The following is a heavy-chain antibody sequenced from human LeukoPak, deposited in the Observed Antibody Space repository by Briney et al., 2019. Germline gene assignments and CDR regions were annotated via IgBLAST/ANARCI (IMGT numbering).Heavy chain of an antibody. D-gene: IGHD6-13*01. CDR2: IYYSGTT. CDR1: GGSMSSYY. J-gene: IGHJ4*02. CDR3: ARAPYSSTWYLEYFDF. Sequence: SETLSLTCTVSGGSMSSYYWTWIRQPPGKGLEWVGYIYYSGTTKYNPSLKSRVTISLDTSKNQFSLELSSVTAANTAVYYCARAPYSSTWYLEYFDFWGEGTLVTVSS. V-gene: IGHV4-59*01.